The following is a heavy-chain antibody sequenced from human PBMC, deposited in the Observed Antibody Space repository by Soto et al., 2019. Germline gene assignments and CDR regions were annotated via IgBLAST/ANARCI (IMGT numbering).Heavy chain of an antibody. V-gene: IGHV4-34*01. CDR3: STRAYDTNGYYRFDP. D-gene: IGHD3-22*01. J-gene: IGHJ5*01. Sequence: SDTLSLTCAVYGGSFSGHSWTWIRQSPGKGLEWIGDINHSGRVNYSPSLKSRVTISLDTSKNQFSLTLSAVTAADTAMYYCSTRAYDTNGYYRFDPWGQGTLVTVSS. CDR2: INHSGRV. CDR1: GGSFSGHS.